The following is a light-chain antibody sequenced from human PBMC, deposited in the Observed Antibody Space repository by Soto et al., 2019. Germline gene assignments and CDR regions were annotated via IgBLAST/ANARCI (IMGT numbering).Light chain of an antibody. CDR3: LQDYKYPWT. CDR2: DAS. Sequence: IQITQSPPSLSASVGDRVTITCRASQGIRSDLSWYQQKPGKAPKVLIFDASSLQSGVPSRFSGSGSGTDFTLTISSLQPEDFATYYCLQDYKYPWTFGQGTKVDI. V-gene: IGKV1-6*01. CDR1: QGIRSD. J-gene: IGKJ1*01.